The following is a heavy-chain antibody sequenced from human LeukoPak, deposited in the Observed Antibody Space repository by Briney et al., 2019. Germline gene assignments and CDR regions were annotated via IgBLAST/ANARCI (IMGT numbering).Heavy chain of an antibody. CDR2: IHSSGIT. CDR1: GGSISNSY. Sequence: SETLSLTCTVSGGSISNSYWSWIRQSPGEGLEWIGYIHSSGITIYNPSLKSRLTISLVTSKNQFSLKLTSVTVADTAMYYCARGPSYCSGGSCYAGYYYYYMDVWGKGTTVTVSS. CDR3: ARGPSYCSGGSCYAGYYYYYMDV. V-gene: IGHV4-59*01. J-gene: IGHJ6*03. D-gene: IGHD2-15*01.